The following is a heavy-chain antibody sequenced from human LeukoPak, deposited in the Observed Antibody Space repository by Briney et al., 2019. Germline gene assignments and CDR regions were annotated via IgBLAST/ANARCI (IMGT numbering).Heavy chain of an antibody. D-gene: IGHD6-25*01. V-gene: IGHV3-21*06. CDR1: GFSFSSYN. Sequence: PAGTLRLSCAASGFSFSSYNMNWVRQAPGKGLEWVSSVSGNSDSIYYANSVRGRFTISRDNAKNSLFLQMTSLRAEDTVVYYCASLAVGYSSAFFDYWGQGTLVGVSS. CDR2: VSGNSDSI. J-gene: IGHJ4*02. CDR3: ASLAVGYSSAFFDY.